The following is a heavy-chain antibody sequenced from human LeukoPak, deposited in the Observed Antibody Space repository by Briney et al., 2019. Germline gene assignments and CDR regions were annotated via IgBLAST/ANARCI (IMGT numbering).Heavy chain of an antibody. D-gene: IGHD6-19*01. V-gene: IGHV3-15*01. J-gene: IGHJ4*02. CDR1: GFTFNIAW. CDR2: IKSKSDGGTI. Sequence: GGSLRLSCAATGFTFNIAWMSWVRQAPGKGLEWVGRIKSKSDGGTIEYASPVKGRFTISRDDSKNTLYLQLNSLNTEDTAVYYCTTVSGYSSGPSEDWGQGTLVTVSS. CDR3: TTVSGYSSGPSED.